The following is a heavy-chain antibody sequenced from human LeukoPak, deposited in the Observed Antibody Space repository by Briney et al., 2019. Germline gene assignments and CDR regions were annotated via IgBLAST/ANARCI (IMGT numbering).Heavy chain of an antibody. CDR3: ARGYRDGYQPDAFDI. V-gene: IGHV1-69*01. CDR1: GGTFSSYA. CDR2: IIPIFGTA. J-gene: IGHJ3*02. D-gene: IGHD5-24*01. Sequence: SVKVSCKASGGTFSSYAISWVRQAPGQGLEWMGGIIPIFGTANYAQKFQGRVTITADESTSTAYMELSSLRSEDTAVYYCARGYRDGYQPDAFDIWGQGTMVTVSS.